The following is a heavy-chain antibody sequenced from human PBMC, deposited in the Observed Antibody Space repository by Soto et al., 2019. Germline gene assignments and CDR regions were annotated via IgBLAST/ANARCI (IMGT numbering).Heavy chain of an antibody. J-gene: IGHJ4*02. V-gene: IGHV4-39*01. Sequence: SETLSLTCTVSGGSISSSSYYWGWIRQPPGKGLEWIGSIYYSGSTYYNPSLKSRVTISVDTSKNQFSLKLSSVTAADTAVYYCARLGSSGWYYFDYWGQGTLVTVS. CDR2: IYYSGST. D-gene: IGHD6-19*01. CDR3: ARLGSSGWYYFDY. CDR1: GGSISSSSYY.